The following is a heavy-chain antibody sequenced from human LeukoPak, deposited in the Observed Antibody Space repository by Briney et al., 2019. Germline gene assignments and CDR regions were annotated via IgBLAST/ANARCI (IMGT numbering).Heavy chain of an antibody. CDR2: ISGSGGST. V-gene: IGHV3-23*01. D-gene: IGHD3-9*01. CDR3: ALRRLGFYYYYYMDV. Sequence: GGSLRLSCAASGFTFSSYAMSWVRQAPGKGLESVSAISGSGGSTYYADSVKGRFTISRDNSKNTLYLQMNSLRAEDTAVYYCALRRLGFYYYYYMDVWGKGTTVTVSS. CDR1: GFTFSSYA. J-gene: IGHJ6*03.